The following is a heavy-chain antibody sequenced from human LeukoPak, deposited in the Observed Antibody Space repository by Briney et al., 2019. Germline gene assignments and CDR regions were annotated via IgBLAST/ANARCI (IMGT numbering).Heavy chain of an antibody. Sequence: SQTLSLTCTVSGGSISSGSYYWSWIRQPAGKGLEWIGRIYTSGSTNYNPSLKSRVTISVDTSKNQFSLKLSSVTAADTAVYYCARVYSSSSRSYYYYYYYMDVWGKGTTVTVSS. D-gene: IGHD6-6*01. CDR2: IYTSGST. J-gene: IGHJ6*03. V-gene: IGHV4-61*02. CDR3: ARVYSSSSRSYYYYYYYMDV. CDR1: GGSISSGSYY.